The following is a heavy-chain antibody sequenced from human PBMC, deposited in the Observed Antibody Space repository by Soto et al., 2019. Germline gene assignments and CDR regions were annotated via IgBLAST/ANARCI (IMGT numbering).Heavy chain of an antibody. CDR1: GYTFTSYG. J-gene: IGHJ4*02. CDR3: AKIAVADDFDY. Sequence: ASVKVSCKASGYTFTSYGISWVRQAPGQGLEWMGWISAYNGNTNYAQKLQGRVTMTTDTSTSTAYMELRNLRSDDTAVYYCAKIAVADDFDYWGQGTLVTVSS. V-gene: IGHV1-18*01. D-gene: IGHD6-19*01. CDR2: ISAYNGNT.